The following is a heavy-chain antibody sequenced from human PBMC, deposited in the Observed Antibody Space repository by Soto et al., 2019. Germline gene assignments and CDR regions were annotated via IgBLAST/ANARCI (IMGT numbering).Heavy chain of an antibody. D-gene: IGHD5-12*01. Sequence: SVKVSCKASGYTFTGYYMHWVRQAPGQGLEWMGGIIRIFHTPTYAQKFQGRVTITADESTSTAYMELITLRSDDTAVYYCVHRRDGYNSAFFDYWGQGTLVTVSS. CDR2: IIRIFHTP. V-gene: IGHV1-69*13. CDR3: VHRRDGYNSAFFDY. J-gene: IGHJ4*02. CDR1: GYTFTGYY.